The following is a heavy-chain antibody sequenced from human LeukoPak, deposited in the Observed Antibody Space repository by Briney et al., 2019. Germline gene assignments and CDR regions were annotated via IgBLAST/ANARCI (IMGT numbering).Heavy chain of an antibody. CDR3: VSGFLQWLY. D-gene: IGHD3-3*01. CDR1: GFSFSSYW. CDR2: INPDGSNI. J-gene: IGHJ4*02. Sequence: PGGSLRLSCAASGFSFSSYWMSWVRQAPGKGLGWVANINPDGSNILYVDSVKGRFTISRDNAKNSLYLQVNTLRAEDTAVYFCVSGFLQWLYWGQGTLVTVSS. V-gene: IGHV3-7*01.